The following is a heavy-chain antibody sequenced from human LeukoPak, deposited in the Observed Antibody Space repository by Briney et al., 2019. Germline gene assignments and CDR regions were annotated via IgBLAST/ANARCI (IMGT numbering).Heavy chain of an antibody. V-gene: IGHV4-4*07. CDR1: GGSISSYY. D-gene: IGHD4/OR15-4a*01. Sequence: SETLSLTCTVSGGSISSYYWSWIRQPPGKGLEWIGRIYTSGSTNYNPSLKSRVTISVDTSKNQFSLKLSSVTAADTAVYYCAREIYGGSGGGAFDIWGQGTMVTVSS. J-gene: IGHJ3*02. CDR2: IYTSGST. CDR3: AREIYGGSGGGAFDI.